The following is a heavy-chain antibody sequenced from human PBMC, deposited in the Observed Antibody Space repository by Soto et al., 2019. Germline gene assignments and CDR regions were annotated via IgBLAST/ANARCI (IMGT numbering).Heavy chain of an antibody. CDR1: GFTFSSYA. V-gene: IGHV3-23*01. CDR2: ISGSGGST. J-gene: IGHJ3*02. CDR3: ANKGGPLDANTIFGVVIIPRAFDI. D-gene: IGHD3-3*01. Sequence: GGSLRLSCAASGFTFSSYAMSWVRQAPGKGLEWVSAISGSGGSTYYADSVKGRFTISRDNSKNTLYLQMNSLRAEDTAVYYCANKGGPLDANTIFGVVIIPRAFDIWGQGTMVTVSS.